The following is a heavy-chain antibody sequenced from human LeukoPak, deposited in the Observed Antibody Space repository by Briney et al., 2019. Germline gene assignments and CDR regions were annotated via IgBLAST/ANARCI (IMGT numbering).Heavy chain of an antibody. CDR1: GGSIRSSYYY. Sequence: PSETLSLTCTVSGGSIRSSYYYWGWIRQPPGKGLEWIGSIYDSGSTYYNPSLKSRVTISVDTSKNQFSLKLSSVTAADTAVYYCASLVGATDRGRPDYFDYWGQGTLVTVSS. V-gene: IGHV4-39*07. CDR2: IYDSGST. J-gene: IGHJ4*02. CDR3: ASLVGATDRGRPDYFDY. D-gene: IGHD1-26*01.